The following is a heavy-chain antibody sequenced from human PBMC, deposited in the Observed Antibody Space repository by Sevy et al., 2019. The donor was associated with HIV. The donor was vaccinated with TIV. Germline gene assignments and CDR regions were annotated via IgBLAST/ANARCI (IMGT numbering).Heavy chain of an antibody. CDR3: AKGLHYGSGSYSWGTDH. J-gene: IGHJ4*02. CDR2: ILYDGSNE. CDR1: GFTFNGYG. D-gene: IGHD3-10*01. V-gene: IGHV3-30*18. Sequence: GGSLRLSCAASGFTFNGYGMHWVRQAPGKGLEWVAVILYDGSNEYYADSVKGRFTISRDNSKNTVYLQMNRLRTEDTAVSYCAKGLHYGSGSYSWGTDHWGQGTLVTVSS.